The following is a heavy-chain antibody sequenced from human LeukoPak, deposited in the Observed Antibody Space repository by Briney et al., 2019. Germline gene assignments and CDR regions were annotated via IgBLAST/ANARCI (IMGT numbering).Heavy chain of an antibody. CDR2: IYHSGST. CDR1: GYSISSGYY. J-gene: IGHJ4*02. CDR3: ARDEDWNFQFDY. V-gene: IGHV4-38-2*02. Sequence: SETLSLTCTVSGYSISSGYYWGWIRQPPGKGLEWIGSIYHSGSTYYNPSLKSRVTITVDTSKNQFSLKLSSVTAADTAVYYCARDEDWNFQFDYWGQGTLVTVSS. D-gene: IGHD1-7*01.